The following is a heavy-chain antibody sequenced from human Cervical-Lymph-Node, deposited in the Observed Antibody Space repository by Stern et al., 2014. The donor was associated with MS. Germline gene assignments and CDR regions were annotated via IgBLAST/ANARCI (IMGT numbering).Heavy chain of an antibody. Sequence: EVQLVESGGGLVQPGRSLRLSCAASGFTFDDYAMHLVRQAPGKGLDWVSGITWNSVSVGYADSVKGRFTISRDNAKNSLYLQMNSLRGDDTALYYCAKGSGGSGYYPVALDYWGQGTLVTVSS. V-gene: IGHV3-9*01. J-gene: IGHJ4*02. CDR3: AKGSGGSGYYPVALDY. CDR2: ITWNSVSV. CDR1: GFTFDDYA. D-gene: IGHD3-3*01.